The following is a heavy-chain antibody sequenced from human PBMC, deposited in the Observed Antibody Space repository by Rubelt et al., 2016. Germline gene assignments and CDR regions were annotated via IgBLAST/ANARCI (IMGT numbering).Heavy chain of an antibody. CDR2: INPTSGST. Sequence: EVKKPGASVKVSCEASGNTLTDNFIHWVRQAPGQGPEWMGVINPTSGSTNYAQKFQNRVTMTTDTSTSTAYMDLRSLRSDDTAVYYCARYRAVAGDIDYWGQGTLVTVSS. CDR3: ARYRAVAGDIDY. D-gene: IGHD6-19*01. CDR1: GNTLTDNF. J-gene: IGHJ4*02. V-gene: IGHV1-46*03.